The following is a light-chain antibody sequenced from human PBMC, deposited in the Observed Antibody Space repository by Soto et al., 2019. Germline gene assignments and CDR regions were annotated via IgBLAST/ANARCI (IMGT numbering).Light chain of an antibody. Sequence: QSALTQPRSVSGSPGQSVTISCTGTSSDVGGYNYVSWYQQHPGKAPKLMIYDVSKRPSGVPDRFSGSKSGNTASLTISGLQAYDEADYHCCSYAGTYTLFGGGTKLTVL. CDR2: DVS. V-gene: IGLV2-11*01. CDR3: CSYAGTYTL. J-gene: IGLJ2*01. CDR1: SSDVGGYNY.